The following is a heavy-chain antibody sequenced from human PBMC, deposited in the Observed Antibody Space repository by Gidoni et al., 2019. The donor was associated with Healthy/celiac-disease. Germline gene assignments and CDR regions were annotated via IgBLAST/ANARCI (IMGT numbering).Heavy chain of an antibody. CDR3: ATLSHYGSGSYHTNYYGMDV. CDR1: GYTLTELS. J-gene: IGHJ6*02. Sequence: QVQLVQSGAEVKKPGASVKVSCKVSGYTLTELSMPWVRQAPGKGLEWMGGFDPEDGETIYAQKFQGRVTMTEDTSTDTAYMELSSLRSEDTAVYYCATLSHYGSGSYHTNYYGMDVWGQGTTVTVSS. V-gene: IGHV1-24*01. CDR2: FDPEDGET. D-gene: IGHD3-10*01.